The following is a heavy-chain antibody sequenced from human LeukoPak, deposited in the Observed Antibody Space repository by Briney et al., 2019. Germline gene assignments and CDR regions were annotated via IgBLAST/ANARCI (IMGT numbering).Heavy chain of an antibody. CDR1: GGSISSGGYY. Sequence: SQTLSLTCTVSGGSISSGGYYWSWIRQPPGKGLEWIGYIYHSGSTYYNPSLKSRVTISVDRSKNQFSLKLSSVTAADTAVYYCASYESYYDFWSGYYLAGTFDIWGQGTMVTVSS. CDR3: ASYESYYDFWSGYYLAGTFDI. J-gene: IGHJ3*02. D-gene: IGHD3-3*01. CDR2: IYHSGST. V-gene: IGHV4-30-2*01.